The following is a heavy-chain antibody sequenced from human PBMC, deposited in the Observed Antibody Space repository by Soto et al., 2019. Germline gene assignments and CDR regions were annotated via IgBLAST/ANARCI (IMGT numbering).Heavy chain of an antibody. J-gene: IGHJ5*02. D-gene: IGHD2-2*01. CDR3: AKHKVEYANSGLDR. Sequence: QLQLQESGPGLVEPSETLSLTCSVSGASINTSPYYWGWIRQPPGGGLEWIGSVFSTGSTYYNPSLKGRVTVSVDASGNEVSLKVYSVTAADTAVYYCAKHKVEYANSGLDRWGQGTLVAVSS. V-gene: IGHV4-39*01. CDR1: GASINTSPYY. CDR2: VFSTGST.